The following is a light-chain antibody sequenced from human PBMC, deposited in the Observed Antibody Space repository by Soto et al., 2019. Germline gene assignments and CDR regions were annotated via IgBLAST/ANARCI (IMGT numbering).Light chain of an antibody. CDR1: QNINNY. CDR2: DAS. V-gene: IGKV1-33*01. CDR3: QQYENLPT. J-gene: IGKJ5*01. Sequence: DIHMSLSPCSLSASVGDRVTITCQASQNINNYLNWYQQKPGRAPKLLIYDASNLEAGVPSRFRGSGSGTDFTFTISRLQPEDIATYYCQQYENLPTFGQGTRLEIK.